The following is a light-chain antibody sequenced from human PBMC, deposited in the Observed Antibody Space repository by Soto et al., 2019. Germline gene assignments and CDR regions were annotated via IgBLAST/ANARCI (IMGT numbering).Light chain of an antibody. CDR2: GAS. Sequence: EIVMRQSPATLSVSPGQRATLACRASQSVRTTVAWYHQRPGQAPRLLIFGASTRASGVPDRFCGDGSGTDLTLTVTSLHSEDFGIYYCPQYTELPPTFGPGTKV. CDR1: QSVRTT. V-gene: IGKV3-15*01. J-gene: IGKJ1*01. CDR3: PQYTELPPT.